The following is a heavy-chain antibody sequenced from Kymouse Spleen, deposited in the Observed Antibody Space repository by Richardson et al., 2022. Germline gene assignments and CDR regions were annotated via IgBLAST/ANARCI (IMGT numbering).Heavy chain of an antibody. CDR3: AREEAAAGTGAFDI. J-gene: IGHJ3*02. V-gene: IGHV3-13*01. CDR1: GFTFSSYD. D-gene: IGHD6-13*01. CDR2: IGTAGDT. Sequence: EVQLVESGGGLVQPGGSLRLSCAASGFTFSSYDMHWVRQATGKGLEWVSAIGTAGDTYYPGSVKGRFTISRENAKNSLYLQMNSLRAGDTAVYYCAREEAAAGTGAFDIWGQGTMVTVSS.